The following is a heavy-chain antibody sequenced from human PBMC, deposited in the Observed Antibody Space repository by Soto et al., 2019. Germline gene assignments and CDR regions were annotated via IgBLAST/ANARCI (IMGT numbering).Heavy chain of an antibody. J-gene: IGHJ4*02. CDR1: GFTFSSYG. D-gene: IGHD6-19*01. CDR2: ISYDGSNK. V-gene: IGHV3-30*18. Sequence: GGSLRLSCPASGFTFSSYGMHWVRQAPGKGLEWVAVISYDGSNKYYADSVKGRFTISRDNSKNTLYLQMNSLRAEDTAVYYCAKDFEVAYSSGCFDYWGQGTLVTVSS. CDR3: AKDFEVAYSSGCFDY.